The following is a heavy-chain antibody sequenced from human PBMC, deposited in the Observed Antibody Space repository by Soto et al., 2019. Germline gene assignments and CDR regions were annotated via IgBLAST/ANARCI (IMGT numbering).Heavy chain of an antibody. CDR3: VRYQKYFQVDGDWFVS. CDR2: VSGNNGAS. J-gene: IGHJ5*01. D-gene: IGHD2-2*01. Sequence: QVQLMQSGTEVKKPGASVTDSCKASGYTSADFGISWVRQAPGQGLEWMGWVSGNNGASNPAPKVQGRITMTLDTSADVSYMALRRVRSDDTAIYYCVRYQKYFQVDGDWFVSWGQGTQVIVSS. V-gene: IGHV1-18*04. CDR1: GYTSADFG.